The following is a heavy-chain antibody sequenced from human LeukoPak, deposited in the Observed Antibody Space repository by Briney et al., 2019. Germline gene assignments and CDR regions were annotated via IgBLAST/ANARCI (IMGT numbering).Heavy chain of an antibody. CDR1: GDSVSSNSGT. J-gene: IGHJ6*02. V-gene: IGHV6-1*01. Sequence: SQTLSLTCAISGDSVSSNSGTWNWIRQSPSRGLEWLGRTYYGSKWYSDCAVSVKSRITINPDTSKNLFSLQLNSVTPEDTAVYYCARGKSKRLDVWGQGTTVTVSS. CDR2: TYYGSKWYS. D-gene: IGHD5/OR15-5a*01. CDR3: ARGKSKRLDV.